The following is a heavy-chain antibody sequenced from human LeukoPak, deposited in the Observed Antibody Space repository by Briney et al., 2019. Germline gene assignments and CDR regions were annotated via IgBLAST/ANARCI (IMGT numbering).Heavy chain of an antibody. J-gene: IGHJ4*02. CDR1: GGSISSYY. V-gene: IGHV4-59*08. D-gene: IGHD4-23*01. CDR2: IYYSGSI. Sequence: KPSETLSLTCTVSGGSISSYYWSWIRQPPGKGLEWIGYIYYSGSINYNPSLKSRVTISVDTSKNQFSLKLSSVTAADTAVHYCARHAHYGGNGLFDYWGQGTLVTVSS. CDR3: ARHAHYGGNGLFDY.